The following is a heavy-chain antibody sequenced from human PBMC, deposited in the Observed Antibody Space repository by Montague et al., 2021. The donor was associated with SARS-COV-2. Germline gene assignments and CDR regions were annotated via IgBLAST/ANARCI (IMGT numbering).Heavy chain of an antibody. J-gene: IGHJ3*02. V-gene: IGHV4-39*02. Sequence: SETLSLTCTVSGGSISSNSYYWGWIRQPPGKGLEWIGSIYDSGSTYYNPSLKSRVTISVDTSKNHFSLKLNSVTAADTAVYYCARRGRKLLPVATTIGGFDIWGQGTMVTVSS. D-gene: IGHD5-12*01. CDR3: ARRGRKLLPVATTIGGFDI. CDR1: GGSISSNSYY. CDR2: IYDSGST.